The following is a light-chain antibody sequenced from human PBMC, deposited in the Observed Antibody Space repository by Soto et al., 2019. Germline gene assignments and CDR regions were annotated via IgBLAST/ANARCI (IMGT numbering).Light chain of an antibody. CDR1: QTISSW. V-gene: IGKV1-5*03. J-gene: IGKJ5*01. Sequence: DIRWTQSPSNIPASVGGSVTITCRASQTISSWLAWYQQKPGKAPKLLIYKASTLKSGVPSRFSGSGSGTEFTLTISSLQSEDFEIYYCQQYNNWPITFGQGRR. CDR3: QQYNNWPIT. CDR2: KAS.